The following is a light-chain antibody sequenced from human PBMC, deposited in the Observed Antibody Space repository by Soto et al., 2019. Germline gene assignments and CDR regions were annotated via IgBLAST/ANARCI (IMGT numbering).Light chain of an antibody. CDR1: SGHRSDA. V-gene: IGLV4-69*01. CDR2: LNSDGSH. CDR3: QTWSAGIQV. Sequence: QPVLTQSPSASASLGASVKLTCTLSSGHRSDAIAWHQQQPEKGTRYLMKLNSDGSHSKGDGTPDRFSGSSSGAERYLAIARLQSDDEDDYYCQTWSAGIQVFGGGTQLTVL. J-gene: IGLJ2*01.